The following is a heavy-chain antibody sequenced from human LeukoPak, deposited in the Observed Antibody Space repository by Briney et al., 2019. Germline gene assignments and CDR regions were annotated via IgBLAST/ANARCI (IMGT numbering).Heavy chain of an antibody. V-gene: IGHV4-59*01. CDR3: ARRVASRPVYCFDY. Sequence: SETLSLTCTVSGGSISDSYWSWIRQPPGKGLEWIGYVYYSGSTKYNPSLTSRVTISIDTSKNQFSLKLSSVTAADTAVYYCARRVASRPVYCFDYWGQGKLVTVSS. J-gene: IGHJ4*02. D-gene: IGHD2-15*01. CDR2: VYYSGST. CDR1: GGSISDSY.